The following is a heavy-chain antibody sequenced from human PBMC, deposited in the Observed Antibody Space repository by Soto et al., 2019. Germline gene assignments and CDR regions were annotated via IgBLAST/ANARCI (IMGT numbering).Heavy chain of an antibody. D-gene: IGHD3-22*01. Sequence: SVKVSCKASGGTFSRYALSWVRQAPGQGPEWMGGIVPLFGTPNYAQKFQGRVTITADESTSTAYMELSSLTSEDTAVYYCARGVYYDSRGYYFFFWGQGTTATVSS. CDR2: IVPLFGTP. CDR1: GGTFSRYA. V-gene: IGHV1-69*13. CDR3: ARGVYYDSRGYYFFF. J-gene: IGHJ6*02.